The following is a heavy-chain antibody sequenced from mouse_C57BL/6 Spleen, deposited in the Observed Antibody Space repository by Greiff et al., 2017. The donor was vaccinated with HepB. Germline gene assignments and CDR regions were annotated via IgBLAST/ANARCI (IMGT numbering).Heavy chain of an antibody. CDR3: ARRRSGFAY. CDR1: GYTFTDYY. V-gene: IGHV1-26*01. J-gene: IGHJ3*01. Sequence: EVQLQQSGPELVKPGASVKISCKASGYTFTDYYMNWVKQSLGRSLEWIGDINPNNGDTNYDQKFKGKATLTVDKSSSTAYMELRSLTSEDSAVYDCARRRSGFAYWGQGTLVTVSA. CDR2: INPNNGDT.